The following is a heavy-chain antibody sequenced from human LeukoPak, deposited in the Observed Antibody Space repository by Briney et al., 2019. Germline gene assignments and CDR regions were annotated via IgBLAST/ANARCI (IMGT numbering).Heavy chain of an antibody. V-gene: IGHV1-46*01. D-gene: IGHD6-6*01. CDR3: ARVSIAARVPGY. CDR1: GYTFTSYY. CDR2: INPSGGST. J-gene: IGHJ4*02. Sequence: GASVKVSCKASGYTFTSYYMHWVRQAPGQGLEWMGIINPSGGSTSYAQKFQGRVTMTRDTSISTAYMELSRLRSDDTAVYYCARVSIAARVPGYWGQGTLVTVSS.